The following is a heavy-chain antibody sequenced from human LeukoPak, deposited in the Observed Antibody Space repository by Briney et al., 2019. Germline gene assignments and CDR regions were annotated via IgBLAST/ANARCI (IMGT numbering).Heavy chain of an antibody. J-gene: IGHJ4*02. Sequence: GGSLGLSCAVSGITFSSYWMSWVRQAPGKGLGWVASIKQDGSEKYYADSVKGRFTISRDNAKNSLYLQMNSLRAEDTAVYYCARPTVVTPGGDYWGQGTLVTVSS. CDR3: ARPTVVTPGGDY. CDR2: IKQDGSEK. CDR1: GITFSSYW. D-gene: IGHD4-23*01. V-gene: IGHV3-7*01.